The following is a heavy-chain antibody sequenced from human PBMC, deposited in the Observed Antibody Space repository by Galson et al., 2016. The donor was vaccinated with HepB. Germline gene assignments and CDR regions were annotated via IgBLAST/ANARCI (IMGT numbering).Heavy chain of an antibody. D-gene: IGHD5-24*01. Sequence: TLSLTCTVSGGSISSGDYYWSWFRQPPGKGLEWIGYISYRGSTYYNPSLKSRVTISVDTSKKQFALKLSSVTAADTAVYYCARVPQFDYHYYMDVWGTGTTVTVSS. CDR1: GGSISSGDYY. CDR2: ISYRGST. CDR3: ARVPQFDYHYYMDV. V-gene: IGHV4-30-4*08. J-gene: IGHJ6*03.